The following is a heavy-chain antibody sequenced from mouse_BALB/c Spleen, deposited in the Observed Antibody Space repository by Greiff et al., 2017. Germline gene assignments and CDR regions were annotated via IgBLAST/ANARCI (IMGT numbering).Heavy chain of an antibody. D-gene: IGHD2-1*01. CDR1: GYTFTNYW. Sequence: VQLQQSGAELVRPGTSVKMSCKAAGYTFTNYWIGWVKQRPGHGLEWIGDIYPGGGYTNYNEKFKGKATLTADTSSSTAYMQLNSLTSEDSAIYYCERGIYYGNTWIYAMDYWGQGTSVTVSS. CDR2: IYPGGGYT. CDR3: ERGIYYGNTWIYAMDY. V-gene: IGHV1-63*02. J-gene: IGHJ4*01.